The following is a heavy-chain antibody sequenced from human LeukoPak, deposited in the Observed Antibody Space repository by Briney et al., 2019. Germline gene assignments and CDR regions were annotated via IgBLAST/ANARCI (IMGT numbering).Heavy chain of an antibody. Sequence: ASVKVSCNASGGTFSSYAISWVRQAPGQGLEWMGGIIPIFGTANYAQKFQGRVTITTDESTSTAYMELSSLRSEDTAVYYCARGHYDILTGTRARGIVAFDIWGQGTMVTVSS. V-gene: IGHV1-69*05. CDR1: GGTFSSYA. J-gene: IGHJ3*02. CDR2: IIPIFGTA. CDR3: ARGHYDILTGTRARGIVAFDI. D-gene: IGHD3-9*01.